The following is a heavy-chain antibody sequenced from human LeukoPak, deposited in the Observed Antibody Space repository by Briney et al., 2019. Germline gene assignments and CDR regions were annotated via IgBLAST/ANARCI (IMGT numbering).Heavy chain of an antibody. CDR3: ARPDYSNYVSVDP. CDR2: IYHSGST. D-gene: IGHD4-11*01. V-gene: IGHV4-38-2*02. J-gene: IGHJ5*02. CDR1: GYSISSGYY. Sequence: SETLSLTCTVSGYSISSGYYWGWIRQPPGKGLEWIGSIYHSGSTYYNPSLKSRVTISVDTSKNQFSLKLSSVTAADTAVYYCARPDYSNYVSVDPWGQGPLVTVSS.